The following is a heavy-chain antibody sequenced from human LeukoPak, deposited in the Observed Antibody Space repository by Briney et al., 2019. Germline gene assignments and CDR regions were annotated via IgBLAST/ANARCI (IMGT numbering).Heavy chain of an antibody. CDR1: GGSFSGYS. CDR3: ARGSGRYFFYGMDV. D-gene: IGHD3-10*01. CDR2: IYNSGST. V-gene: IGHV4-34*11. J-gene: IGHJ6*02. Sequence: SETLSLTCAIYGGSFSGYSWSWIRQPPGKGLEWIAYIYNSGSTNYNPSLKSRVTISVDTSKNQFSLSLSSVTAADTAVYYCARGSGRYFFYGMDVWGQGTTVTVSS.